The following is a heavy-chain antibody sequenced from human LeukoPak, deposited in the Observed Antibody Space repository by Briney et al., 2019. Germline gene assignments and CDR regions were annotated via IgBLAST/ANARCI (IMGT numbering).Heavy chain of an antibody. J-gene: IGHJ4*02. D-gene: IGHD6-13*01. V-gene: IGHV1-2*02. CDR3: AMILVAAAWAFDY. Sequence: ASVKVSCKASGYTFTGYYMHWVRQAPGQGLEWMGWINPNSGGTNYAQKFQGRVTMTRDMSISTAYMELSRLRSDDTAVYYCAMILVAAAWAFDYWGQGTLVTVSS. CDR1: GYTFTGYY. CDR2: INPNSGGT.